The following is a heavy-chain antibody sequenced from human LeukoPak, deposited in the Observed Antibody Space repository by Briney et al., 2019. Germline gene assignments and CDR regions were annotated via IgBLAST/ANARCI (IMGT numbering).Heavy chain of an antibody. CDR1: GFTFSNYA. Sequence: GGSLRLSCAASGFTFSNYAMSWVRQAPGKGLEWVSAISGSDVSTYYADSVKGRFTISRDNSKNTLYLQMNGLRAEDTAVYYCAKDPRGYYYGMDVWGKGTTVTVSS. J-gene: IGHJ6*04. CDR2: ISGSDVST. D-gene: IGHD3-10*01. V-gene: IGHV3-23*01. CDR3: AKDPRGYYYGMDV.